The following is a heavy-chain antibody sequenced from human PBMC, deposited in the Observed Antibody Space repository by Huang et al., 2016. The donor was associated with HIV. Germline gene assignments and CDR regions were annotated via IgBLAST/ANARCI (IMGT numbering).Heavy chain of an antibody. V-gene: IGHV5-51*01. Sequence: EVQLVQSGAEVKKPGESLKISCQGFGYSFTSYWIAGVRQRPGKGLEWMGIIYPGDSETRYSPSFQGQVTISADKSINTAYLQWTDLRASDTAMYYCATTGDYDFYSAFDIWGQGTTVAVSS. CDR3: ATTGDYDFYSAFDI. CDR2: IYPGDSET. D-gene: IGHD4-17*01. CDR1: GYSFTSYW. J-gene: IGHJ3*02.